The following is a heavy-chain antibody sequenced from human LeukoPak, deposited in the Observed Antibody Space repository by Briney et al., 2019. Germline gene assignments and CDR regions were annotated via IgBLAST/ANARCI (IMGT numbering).Heavy chain of an antibody. V-gene: IGHV4-59*01. CDR2: IYYSGST. J-gene: IGHJ4*02. CDR3: ARGSGVYSSGWYDFDY. D-gene: IGHD6-19*01. CDR1: GGSISSYY. Sequence: SETLSLTCTVSGGSISSYYWSWIRQSPGKGLEWIGYIYYSGSTNYNPSLKSRVTISVDTSKNQFSLKLSSVTAADTAVYYCARGSGVYSSGWYDFDYWGQGTLVTVSS.